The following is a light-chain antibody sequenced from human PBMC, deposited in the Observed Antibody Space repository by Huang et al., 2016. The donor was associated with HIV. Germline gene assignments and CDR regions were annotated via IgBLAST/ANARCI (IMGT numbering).Light chain of an antibody. CDR3: QHYNNWPPWA. J-gene: IGKJ1*01. CDR2: GAV. V-gene: IGKV3-15*01. CDR1: QRISSN. Sequence: EIVMTQSPLTLSVSPGERATLSCRASQRISSNLAWYQQRPGRAPRLLIYGAVTRATGIPGRFSGSGSGTEFTLTISSLQSEDSAVYYCQHYNNWPPWAFGPGTKVEIK.